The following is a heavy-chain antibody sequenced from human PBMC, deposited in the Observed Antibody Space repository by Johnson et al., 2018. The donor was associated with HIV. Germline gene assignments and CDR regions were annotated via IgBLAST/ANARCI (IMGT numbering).Heavy chain of an antibody. V-gene: IGHV3-23*04. Sequence: VQLVESGGGVVQPGRSLRLSCAASGFTFSNYAMHWVRQAPGKGLEWVSAISGSGGSTYYADSVKGRFTISRDNSKNTLYLQMNSLRAEDTAVYYCAKDQGKAVAAPDAFDIWGQGTMVTVSS. D-gene: IGHD6-19*01. J-gene: IGHJ3*02. CDR2: ISGSGGST. CDR1: GFTFSNYA. CDR3: AKDQGKAVAAPDAFDI.